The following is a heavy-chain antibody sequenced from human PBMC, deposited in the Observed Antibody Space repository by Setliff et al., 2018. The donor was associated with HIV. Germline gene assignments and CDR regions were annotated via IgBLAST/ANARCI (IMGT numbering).Heavy chain of an antibody. Sequence: ASVKVSCKASGYAFNSHAINWVRQAPGQGLEWVGWIHTNTGDPTYAQGFTGRFVFSFDTSVSTAYLQISGLKAEDTAVYYCATRGEQLYFYGMDVWGQGTTVTVSS. D-gene: IGHD1-26*01. J-gene: IGHJ6*02. V-gene: IGHV7-4-1*02. CDR1: GYAFNSHA. CDR2: IHTNTGDP. CDR3: ATRGEQLYFYGMDV.